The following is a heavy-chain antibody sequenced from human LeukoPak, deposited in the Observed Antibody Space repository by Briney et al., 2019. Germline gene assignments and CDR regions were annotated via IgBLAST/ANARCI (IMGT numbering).Heavy chain of an antibody. J-gene: IGHJ6*03. CDR2: IKQDGSEK. V-gene: IGHV3-7*01. CDR3: AEGGGYEAQYYYYYLDV. D-gene: IGHD5-12*01. CDR1: GFTFSSYW. Sequence: GGSLRLPCAASGFTFSSYWMSWVRQAPGKGLEWVANIKQDGSEKYYVDSVKGRFTVSRDNSKNTLYLQMKSLRAEDTAVYYCAEGGGYEAQYYYYYLDVWGKGTTVTISS.